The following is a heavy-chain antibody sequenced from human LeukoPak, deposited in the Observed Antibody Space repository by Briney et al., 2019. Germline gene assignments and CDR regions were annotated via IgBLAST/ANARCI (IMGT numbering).Heavy chain of an antibody. J-gene: IGHJ4*02. D-gene: IGHD6-6*01. V-gene: IGHV3-73*01. CDR3: TRSDSSSSK. Sequence: AGGSLRLSCAASGFTFSGSAMHWVRQAPGKGLEWVGRIRSKANSYATAYAASVKGRFTISRDDSKNTAYLQMNSLKTEDTAVYYCTRSDSSSSKWGQGTLVTVSS. CDR1: GFTFSGSA. CDR2: IRSKANSYAT.